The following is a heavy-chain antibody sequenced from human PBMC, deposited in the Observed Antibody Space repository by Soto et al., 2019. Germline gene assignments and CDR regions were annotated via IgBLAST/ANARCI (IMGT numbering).Heavy chain of an antibody. D-gene: IGHD1-26*01. CDR3: ARDLTVGATQTPGY. J-gene: IGHJ4*02. CDR1: GFTFSSYA. V-gene: IGHV3-64*01. Sequence: GGSLSLSCAASGFTFSSYAMHWVRQAPGKGLEYVSAISSNGGSTYYANSVKGRFTISRDNSKNTLYLQMGSLRAEDMAVYYCARDLTVGATQTPGYWGQGTLVTVSS. CDR2: ISSNGGST.